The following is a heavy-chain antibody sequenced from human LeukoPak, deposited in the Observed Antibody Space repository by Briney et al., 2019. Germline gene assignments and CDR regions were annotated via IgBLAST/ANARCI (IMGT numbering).Heavy chain of an antibody. V-gene: IGHV5-51*01. CDR3: ARQKRGYSSSWHQIDY. D-gene: IGHD6-13*01. Sequence: GESLKISCKGSGYSFTSYWVGWVRQMPGKGLEWMGIIYPGDSDTRYSPSFQGQVTISADKSISTAYLQWSSLKASDTAMYYCARQKRGYSSSWHQIDYWGQGTLVTVSS. CDR2: IYPGDSDT. CDR1: GYSFTSYW. J-gene: IGHJ4*02.